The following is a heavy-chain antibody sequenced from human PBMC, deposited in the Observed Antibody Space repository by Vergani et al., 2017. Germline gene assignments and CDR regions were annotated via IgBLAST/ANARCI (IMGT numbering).Heavy chain of an antibody. CDR2: ISSSSSYI. CDR1: GFTFSSYS. J-gene: IGHJ4*02. V-gene: IGHV3-21*04. Sequence: EVQLVESGGGLVKPGGSLRLSCAASGFTFSSYSMNWVRQAPGKGLEWVSSISSSSSYIYYADSVKGRFTISRDNAKNSLYLQMNSLRAEDTAVYYCAKDVLGDSSDLDSWGPGTLVTVSS. D-gene: IGHD3-22*01. CDR3: AKDVLGDSSDLDS.